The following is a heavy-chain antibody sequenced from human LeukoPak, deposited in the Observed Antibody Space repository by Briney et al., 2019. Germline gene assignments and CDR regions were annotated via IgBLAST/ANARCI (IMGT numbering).Heavy chain of an antibody. V-gene: IGHV3-23*01. CDR1: GFTFSSYA. Sequence: GGSLRLSCAASGFTFSSYAMSWIRQAPGKGLEWLSAISPTTGTTFSADSVKGRFTITRDNSKNTLYLQMNSLRAEDTAIYYCATKTSFGDRYFDYWGQGTLVTVSS. CDR2: ISPTTGTT. J-gene: IGHJ4*02. D-gene: IGHD4-17*01. CDR3: ATKTSFGDRYFDY.